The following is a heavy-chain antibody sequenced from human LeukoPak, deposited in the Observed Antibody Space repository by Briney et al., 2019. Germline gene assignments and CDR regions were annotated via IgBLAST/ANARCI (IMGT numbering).Heavy chain of an antibody. CDR1: GFTFSSYA. CDR2: ISGSGGNT. J-gene: IGHJ3*02. D-gene: IGHD1-20*01. V-gene: IGHV3-23*01. Sequence: GGSLRLSCAASGFTFSSYAMSWIRQAPGKGLEWVSVISGSGGNTYYADSVKGRFTISRDNSKNTLYLQMNSLRAEDTAVYYCAKEGYNWNGKNAFDIWGQGTMVTVSS. CDR3: AKEGYNWNGKNAFDI.